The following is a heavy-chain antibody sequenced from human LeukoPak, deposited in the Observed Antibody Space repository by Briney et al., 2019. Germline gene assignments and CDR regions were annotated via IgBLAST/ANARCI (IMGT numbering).Heavy chain of an antibody. CDR3: AKLKNIVVVPAAIDY. D-gene: IGHD2-2*01. Sequence: PGGSLRLSCAASGFTFSSYAMSWVRQAPGKGLEWVSAISGSGGSTYYADSVKGRFTISRDNSKNTLYPQMNSLRAEDTAVYYCAKLKNIVVVPAAIDYWGQGTLVTVSS. V-gene: IGHV3-23*01. CDR1: GFTFSSYA. CDR2: ISGSGGST. J-gene: IGHJ4*02.